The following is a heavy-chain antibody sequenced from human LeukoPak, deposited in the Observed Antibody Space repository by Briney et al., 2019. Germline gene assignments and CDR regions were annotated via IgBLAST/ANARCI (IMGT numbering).Heavy chain of an antibody. J-gene: IGHJ4*02. Sequence: GGSLRLSCAASGFTFSGYAMSWVRQTPGKGLEWVSGISGSGGSTYYEESVRGRFTISRDKSNNTLHLQMNNLRADDTAIYYCVRGFSYGFDSWGQGTLVTVSS. CDR2: ISGSGGST. V-gene: IGHV3-23*02. CDR1: GFTFSGYA. D-gene: IGHD5-18*01. CDR3: VRGFSYGFDS.